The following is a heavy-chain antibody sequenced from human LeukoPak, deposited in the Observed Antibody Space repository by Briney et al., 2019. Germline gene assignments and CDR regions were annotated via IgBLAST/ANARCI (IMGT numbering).Heavy chain of an antibody. J-gene: IGHJ4*02. CDR1: GIPFSDYY. CDR2: ISASSSYT. V-gene: IGHV3-11*03. D-gene: IGHD6-13*01. CDR3: AAGTAADF. Sequence: GGSLRLSCVVSGIPFSDYYMNWIRLAPGKGLEWISYISASSSYTDYADSVKGRFTISRDNAKNTLYSQMNSLGVEDTAVYYCAAGTAADFWGQGTLVSVSS.